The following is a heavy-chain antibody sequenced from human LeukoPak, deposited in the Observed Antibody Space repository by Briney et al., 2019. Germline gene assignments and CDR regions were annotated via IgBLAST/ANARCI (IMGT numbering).Heavy chain of an antibody. V-gene: IGHV4-39*01. Sequence: GSLRLSCTASGFTFSSYAMSWIRQPPGKGLEWIGSIYYSGSTYYNPSLKSRVTISVDTSKNQFSLKLSSVTAADTAVYYCARHVFLEWLLSWFDPWGQGTLVTVSS. J-gene: IGHJ5*02. D-gene: IGHD3-3*01. CDR2: IYYSGST. CDR3: ARHVFLEWLLSWFDP. CDR1: GFTFSSYA.